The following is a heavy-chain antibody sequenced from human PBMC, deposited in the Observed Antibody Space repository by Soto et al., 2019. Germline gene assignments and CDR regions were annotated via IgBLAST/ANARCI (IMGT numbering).Heavy chain of an antibody. J-gene: IGHJ6*02. D-gene: IGHD4-4*01. CDR2: IKGDGSDK. V-gene: IGHV3-7*01. CDR1: GFAFNSYW. Sequence: GGSLRLSCAASGFAFNSYWMSWVRQAPGKGLEWVANIKGDGSDKYYVDSVKGRFTISRDNARNSLYLQMNSLRAEDTAMYYCARHQPSYTYGMTVSGQGTIVTVSS. CDR3: ARHQPSYTYGMTV.